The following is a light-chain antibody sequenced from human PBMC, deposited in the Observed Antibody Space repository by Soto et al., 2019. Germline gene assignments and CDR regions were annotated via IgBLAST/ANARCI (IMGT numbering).Light chain of an antibody. CDR2: DVN. V-gene: IGLV2-14*03. Sequence: QSALTQPASVSGSPGQSITISCTGTSSDVGGYNYVSWYQQHPGKAPKLMIFDVNNRPSGISNRFSGSKSGNTASLTISGLQAEDEADYYCFSYTSSGTMVFGGGTQLPVL. J-gene: IGLJ2*01. CDR1: SSDVGGYNY. CDR3: FSYTSSGTMV.